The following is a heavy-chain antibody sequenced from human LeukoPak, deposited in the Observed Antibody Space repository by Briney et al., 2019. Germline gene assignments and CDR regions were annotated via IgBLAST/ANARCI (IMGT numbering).Heavy chain of an antibody. J-gene: IGHJ4*02. CDR3: ARGSSGGSCYRL. Sequence: SETLSLTCAVYGGSFSGYYWSWIRQPPGKGLEWIGEIKHSGSTNYNPSLKSRVTISVDTSKNQFSVKLSSVTAADTAVYYCARGSSGGSCYRLWGQGTLVTVSS. V-gene: IGHV4-34*01. CDR2: IKHSGST. CDR1: GGSFSGYY. D-gene: IGHD2-15*01.